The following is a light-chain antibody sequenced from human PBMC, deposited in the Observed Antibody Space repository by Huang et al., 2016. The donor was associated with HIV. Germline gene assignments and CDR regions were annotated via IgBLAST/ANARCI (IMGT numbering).Light chain of an antibody. CDR3: QQYNNWPPMYT. J-gene: IGKJ2*01. CDR1: QSVSSN. V-gene: IGKV3-15*01. CDR2: GAS. Sequence: EIVMTQSPATLSVSPGERATLSCRASQSVSSNLAWYQQKPGQAPRRLIHGASNRATGIPARFSALGSGTEFTLTISSLQSEDFAVYYCQQYNNWPPMYTFGQGTNLEIK.